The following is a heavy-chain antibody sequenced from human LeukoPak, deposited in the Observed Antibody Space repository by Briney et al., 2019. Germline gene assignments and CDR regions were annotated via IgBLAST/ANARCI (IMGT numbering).Heavy chain of an antibody. D-gene: IGHD2-8*01. Sequence: ASVKVSCKASGYTFTSCGISWVRQAPGQGLEWMGWISAYNGNTNYAQKLQGRVTMTTDTSTSTAYMELRSLRSDDTAVYYCARDGDYCTNGVCYNSYWGQGTLVTVSS. CDR3: ARDGDYCTNGVCYNSY. CDR2: ISAYNGNT. CDR1: GYTFTSCG. V-gene: IGHV1-18*01. J-gene: IGHJ4*02.